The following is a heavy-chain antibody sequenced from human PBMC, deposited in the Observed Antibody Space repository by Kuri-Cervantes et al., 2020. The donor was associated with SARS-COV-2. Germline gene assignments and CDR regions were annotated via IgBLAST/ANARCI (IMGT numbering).Heavy chain of an antibody. J-gene: IGHJ3*02. Sequence: GGFLRLSCKGSGYSFTSYWIGWVRQMPGKGLEWMGIIYPGDSDTRYSPSFQGQVTISADKSISTAYLQWSSLKASDTAMYYCARRSRPYGDDDAFDIWGQGTMVTVSS. D-gene: IGHD4-17*01. CDR1: GYSFTSYW. CDR3: ARRSRPYGDDDAFDI. V-gene: IGHV5-51*01. CDR2: IYPGDSDT.